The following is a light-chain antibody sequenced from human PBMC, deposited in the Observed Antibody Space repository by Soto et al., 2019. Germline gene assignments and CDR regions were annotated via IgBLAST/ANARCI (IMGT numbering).Light chain of an antibody. J-gene: IGKJ5*01. CDR2: GAS. CDR1: QSVTSNY. V-gene: IGKV3D-20*02. Sequence: EIVLTQSPGTLSLSPGERATLSCRASQSVTSNYLAWYQQKPGQAPRLLVYGASSRATGISDRFSGSGSGTDFTLTISRLEPEDFAVYYCQQRSNWPPAFGQGTRLEIK. CDR3: QQRSNWPPA.